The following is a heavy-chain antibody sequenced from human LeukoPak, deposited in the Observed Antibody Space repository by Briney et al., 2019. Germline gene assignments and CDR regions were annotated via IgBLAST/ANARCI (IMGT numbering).Heavy chain of an antibody. Sequence: GGSLRLSCAVSGFTFDDYAMHWVRQAPGKGLEWVSGISWNSGSIGYADSVKGRFAVSRDNAKNSLYLLMNSLRAEDTALYFCAKGLDDSSGYNTQAFDYWGQGTLVTVSS. CDR3: AKGLDDSSGYNTQAFDY. CDR1: GFTFDDYA. D-gene: IGHD3-22*01. CDR2: ISWNSGSI. J-gene: IGHJ4*02. V-gene: IGHV3-9*01.